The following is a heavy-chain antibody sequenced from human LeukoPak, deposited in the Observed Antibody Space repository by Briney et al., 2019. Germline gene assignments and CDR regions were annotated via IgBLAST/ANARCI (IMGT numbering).Heavy chain of an antibody. D-gene: IGHD3-9*01. CDR1: GGSISSYY. CDR3: ARQDDILTGYAYTFDI. CDR2: IHTSGST. Sequence: SETLSLTCTVSGGSISSYYWSWIRQPAGKGLEWIGRIHTSGSTNYNPSLKSRVTMSVDTSKNQFSLKLSSVTAADTAVYYCARQDDILTGYAYTFDIWGQGTMVTVSS. V-gene: IGHV4-4*07. J-gene: IGHJ3*02.